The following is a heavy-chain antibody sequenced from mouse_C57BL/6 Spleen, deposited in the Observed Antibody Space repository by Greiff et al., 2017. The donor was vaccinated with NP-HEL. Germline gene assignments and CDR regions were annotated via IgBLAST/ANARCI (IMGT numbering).Heavy chain of an antibody. CDR1: GFSLTSYA. V-gene: IGHV2-9-1*01. D-gene: IGHD2-4*01. Sequence: VMLVESGPGLVAPSQSLSITCTVSGFSLTSYAISWVRQPPGKGLEWLGVIWTGGGTNYNSALKSRLSISKDNSKSQVFLKMNSLQTDDTARYYCARSHYDYDYYAMDYWGQGTSVTVSS. J-gene: IGHJ4*01. CDR3: ARSHYDYDYYAMDY. CDR2: IWTGGGT.